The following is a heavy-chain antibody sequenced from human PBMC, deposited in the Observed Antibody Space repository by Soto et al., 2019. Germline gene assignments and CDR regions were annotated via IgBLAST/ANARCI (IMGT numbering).Heavy chain of an antibody. CDR2: INPSGGST. V-gene: IGHV1-46*01. J-gene: IGHJ6*02. Sequence: ASVKVSCKASGYTFTSYYMHWVRQAPGQGLEWMGIINPSGGSTSYAQKFRDRVTITRDASASTGYMELSSLRSEDTAVYYCARGKGMEENYYYYGMDVWGQGTTVTVSS. CDR1: GYTFTSYY. D-gene: IGHD1-1*01. CDR3: ARGKGMEENYYYYGMDV.